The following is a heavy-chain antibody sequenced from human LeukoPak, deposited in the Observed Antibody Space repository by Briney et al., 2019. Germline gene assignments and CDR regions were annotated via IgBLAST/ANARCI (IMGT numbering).Heavy chain of an antibody. J-gene: IGHJ3*02. CDR1: GFNFRYFW. Sequence: GGSLRLSCLGSGFNFRYFWMSWVRQAPGKGLEWVANINHDGRETYYADSVKGRFTISRDNAKNSLYLQMNSLKAEDTAVYYCARDLGSSWYLGDAFDIWGQGTMVTVSS. D-gene: IGHD6-13*01. CDR3: ARDLGSSWYLGDAFDI. CDR2: INHDGRET. V-gene: IGHV3-7*01.